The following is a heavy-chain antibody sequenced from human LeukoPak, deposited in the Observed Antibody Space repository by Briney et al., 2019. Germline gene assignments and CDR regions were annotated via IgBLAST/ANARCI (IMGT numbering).Heavy chain of an antibody. CDR3: ARQGGTSSPYYYYMDV. CDR2: MYHSGST. Sequence: SETLSLTCAVSGYSISSGYYWGWFRQPPGKGLEWIGCMYHSGSTYYNPSLKSRVTISVDTSKNQFSLKLSSVTAADAAAYYCARQGGTSSPYYYYMDVRGKATTVTVSS. D-gene: IGHD2-2*01. V-gene: IGHV4-38-2*01. J-gene: IGHJ6*03. CDR1: GYSISSGYY.